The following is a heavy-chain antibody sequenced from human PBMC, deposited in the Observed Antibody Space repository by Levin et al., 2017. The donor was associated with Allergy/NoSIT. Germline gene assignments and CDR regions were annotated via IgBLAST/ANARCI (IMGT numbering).Heavy chain of an antibody. J-gene: IGHJ4*02. V-gene: IGHV5-51*01. D-gene: IGHD6-19*01. Sequence: GESLKISCKGSGYSFTSYWIGWVRQMPGKGLEWMGIIYPGDSDTRYSPSFQGQVTISADKSISTAYLQWSSLKASDTAMYYCARHYYIISANPKRGGWYVDSYYFDYWGQGTLVTVSS. CDR2: IYPGDSDT. CDR3: ARHYYIISANPKRGGWYVDSYYFDY. CDR1: GYSFTSYW.